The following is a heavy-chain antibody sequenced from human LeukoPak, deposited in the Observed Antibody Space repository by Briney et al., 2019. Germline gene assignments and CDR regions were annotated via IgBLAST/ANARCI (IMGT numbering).Heavy chain of an antibody. CDR1: GYTFTSYG. CDR2: ISAYNGNT. J-gene: IGHJ5*02. CDR3: AREARGGDFWGGYGSRYNWFDP. V-gene: IGHV1-18*01. D-gene: IGHD3-3*01. Sequence: ASVKVSCKASGYTFTSYGISWVRQAPGQGLEWMGWISAYNGNTNYAQKLQGRVTMTTDTSTSTAYMELRSLRSDDTAVYYCAREARGGDFWGGYGSRYNWFDPWGQGTLVTVSS.